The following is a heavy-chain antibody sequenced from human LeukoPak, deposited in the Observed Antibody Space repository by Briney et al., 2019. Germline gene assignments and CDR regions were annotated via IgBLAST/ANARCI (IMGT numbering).Heavy chain of an antibody. CDR1: GFTFSSYG. V-gene: IGHV3-48*03. CDR3: AREVPTGQAFDI. CDR2: ISSSHSTI. Sequence: PGGSLRLSCAASGFTFSSYGMNWVRQAPGKGLEWVSYISSSHSTIYYAGSVKGRITISRDNAKNALYLQMNSLRAEDTAVYYCAREVPTGQAFDIWGQGTMVTVSS. D-gene: IGHD4-17*01. J-gene: IGHJ3*02.